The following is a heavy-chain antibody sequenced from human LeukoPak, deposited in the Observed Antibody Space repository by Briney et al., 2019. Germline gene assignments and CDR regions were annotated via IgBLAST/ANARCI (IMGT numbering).Heavy chain of an antibody. CDR1: GYTFTGYY. V-gene: IGHV1-2*02. CDR3: ARDRGGYCSSSSCLSDFDY. J-gene: IGHJ4*02. CDR2: INPNSGGT. D-gene: IGHD2-15*01. Sequence: ASVKVSCKASGYTFTGYYMHWVRQAPGQGLEWMGWINPNSGGTNNAQKFHGRVTMSRDTSISTAYMELSRLRSDDTAVYYCARDRGGYCSSSSCLSDFDYWGQGTLVTVSS.